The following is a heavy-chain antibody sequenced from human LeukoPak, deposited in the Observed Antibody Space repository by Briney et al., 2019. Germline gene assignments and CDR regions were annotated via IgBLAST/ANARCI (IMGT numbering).Heavy chain of an antibody. CDR3: ARHYRAADPGTTGADY. V-gene: IGHV4-39*01. J-gene: IGHJ4*02. CDR1: GGSISSSSYY. CDR2: IYYSGST. D-gene: IGHD6-13*01. Sequence: SETLSLTCTVSGGSISSSSYYWGWIRQPPGKGLEWIGSIYYSGSTYYNPSLKSRVTISVDTSKNQFSLKLSSVTAADTAVYYCARHYRAADPGTTGADYWGQGTLVTASS.